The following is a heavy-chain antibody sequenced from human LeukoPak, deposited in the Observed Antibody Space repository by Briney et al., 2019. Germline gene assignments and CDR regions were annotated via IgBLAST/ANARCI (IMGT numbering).Heavy chain of an antibody. Sequence: PSETLSLTCAVYGGSLSGYYWSWIRQPPGKGLEWIGEINHSGSTNYNPSLKSRVTISVDTSKNQFSLKLSSVTAADTAVYYCARGHPSDIVVVPAAAHNHAFDIWGQGTMVTVSS. D-gene: IGHD2-2*01. CDR1: GGSLSGYY. CDR3: ARGHPSDIVVVPAAAHNHAFDI. J-gene: IGHJ3*02. CDR2: INHSGST. V-gene: IGHV4-34*01.